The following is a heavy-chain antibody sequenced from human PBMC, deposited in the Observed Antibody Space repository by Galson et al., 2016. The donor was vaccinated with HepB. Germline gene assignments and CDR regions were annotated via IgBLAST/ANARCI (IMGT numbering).Heavy chain of an antibody. Sequence: SETLSLTCGVSGDSISSKYWWSWVRQTPGKGLEWIGEIHHEGGINYNPSLRSRVTISLDKFKNHFSLKVNSVTAADTAVYYCARVQTRPIWYFDLWGRGTLVSVSS. CDR3: ARVQTRPIWYFDL. CDR1: GDSISSKYW. CDR2: IHHEGGI. V-gene: IGHV4-4*02. J-gene: IGHJ2*01. D-gene: IGHD6-6*01.